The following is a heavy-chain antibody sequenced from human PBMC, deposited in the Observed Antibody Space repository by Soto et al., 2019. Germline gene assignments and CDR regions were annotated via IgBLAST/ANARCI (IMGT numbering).Heavy chain of an antibody. CDR1: GFTVSTYD. V-gene: IGHV3-53*01. D-gene: IGHD5-12*01. Sequence: HLVESGGGVFKAGGSTRLSCLVSGFTVSTYDMAWVRQAPGQGLEWVSVIQSGGATYYPDSAQGRFTISRDKSKNTVYLQMSSLRMEDTGVYSCVRVLYDSGVVDFWGQGSLITVS. J-gene: IGHJ4*02. CDR2: IQSGGAT. CDR3: VRVLYDSGVVDF.